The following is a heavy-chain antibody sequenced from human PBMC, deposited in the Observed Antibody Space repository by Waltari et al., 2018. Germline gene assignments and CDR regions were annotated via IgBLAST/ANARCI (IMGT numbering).Heavy chain of an antibody. CDR3: GKDEDFGDDDFYYDD. CDR1: GLTCSGFG. D-gene: IGHD3-10*01. Sequence: QTRLLACWGCVVPPGSTLRLSCATCGLTCSGFGWSWVRQAPGEGLEWLAGIWCDGRYNYNTHAEKGRFTTSRENSKNMLYRQMNRLRGDDAAMYYCGKDEDFGDDDFYYDDWGQGTLVSVSS. CDR2: IWCDGRYN. V-gene: IGHV3-33*03. J-gene: IGHJ4*02.